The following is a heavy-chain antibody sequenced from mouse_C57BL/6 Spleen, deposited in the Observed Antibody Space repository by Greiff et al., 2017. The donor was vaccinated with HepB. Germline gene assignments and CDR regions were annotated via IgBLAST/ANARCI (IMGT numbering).Heavy chain of an antibody. Sequence: QVQLQQPGAELVRPGSLVKLSCKASGYTFTSYWMDWVKQRPGQGLECIGNIYPSDSETHYNQKFKDKATLTVDKSSSTAYMQLSSLTSEDSAVCYCARTHYYSTPMDNLSQGTSVTVAS. CDR1: GYTFTSYW. CDR3: ARTHYYSTPMDN. V-gene: IGHV1-61*01. D-gene: IGHD2-5*01. J-gene: IGHJ4*01. CDR2: IYPSDSET.